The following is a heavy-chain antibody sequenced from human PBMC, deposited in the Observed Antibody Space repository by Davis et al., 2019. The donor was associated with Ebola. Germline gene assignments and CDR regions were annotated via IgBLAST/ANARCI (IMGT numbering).Heavy chain of an antibody. V-gene: IGHV1-8*01. Sequence: ASVKVSCKASGYTFTSYDINWVRQATGQGLEWMGWMNPNSGNTGYAQKFQGRVTMTRDTSTSTVYMELSSLRSEDTAVYYCARDAYDFWSGYPDYWGQGTLVTVSS. CDR3: ARDAYDFWSGYPDY. CDR2: MNPNSGNT. J-gene: IGHJ4*02. D-gene: IGHD3-3*01. CDR1: GYTFTSYD.